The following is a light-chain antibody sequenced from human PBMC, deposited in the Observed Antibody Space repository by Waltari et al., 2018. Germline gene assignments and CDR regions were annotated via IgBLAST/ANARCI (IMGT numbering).Light chain of an antibody. Sequence: DIQMTQSPSFVSASVGDRVTITCRASQAIDNWLAWYQRKPGKAPKFLIYSASSLQSGVPSRFVGSGSGTDFILTISRLQPEDSATYYCQQTNSFPRTFGQGTKVAIK. CDR1: QAIDNW. V-gene: IGKV1-12*01. J-gene: IGKJ1*01. CDR2: SAS. CDR3: QQTNSFPRT.